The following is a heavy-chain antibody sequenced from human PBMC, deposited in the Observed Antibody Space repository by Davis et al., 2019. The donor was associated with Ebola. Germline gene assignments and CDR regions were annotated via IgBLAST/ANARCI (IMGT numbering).Heavy chain of an antibody. J-gene: IGHJ4*02. CDR2: ISSSSSYI. CDR3: AKAQGSSGWYAFDY. V-gene: IGHV3-21*04. D-gene: IGHD6-19*01. CDR1: GFTFSSYS. Sequence: GGSLRLSCAASGFTFSSYSMNWVRQAPGKGLEWVSSISSSSSYIYYADSVKGRFTISRDNSKNTLYLQMNSLRAEDTAVYYCAKAQGSSGWYAFDYWGQGTLVTVSS.